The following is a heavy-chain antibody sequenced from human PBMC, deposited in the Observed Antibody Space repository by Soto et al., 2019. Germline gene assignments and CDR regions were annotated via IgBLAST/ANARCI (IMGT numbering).Heavy chain of an antibody. V-gene: IGHV3-33*01. D-gene: IGHD5-12*01. CDR1: GFSVSNYG. CDR3: ARGEAWTGEAFDI. J-gene: IGHJ3*02. CDR2: VWKDGNTK. Sequence: QVQLVESGGGVVQPGQSLRLSCAASGFSVSNYGMHWVRQAPGKGLEWVAVVWKDGNTKHYGDSVKGRFTISRDNSKNTLELQMMCLRGEDTAVYYCARGEAWTGEAFDIWGQGTMVTVSS.